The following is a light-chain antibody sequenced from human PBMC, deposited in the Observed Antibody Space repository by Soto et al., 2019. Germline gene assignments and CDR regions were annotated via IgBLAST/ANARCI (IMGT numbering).Light chain of an antibody. Sequence: QSVLTQPRSVSGSPGQSVTISCTGTSSDVGGYNYVSWYQQHPGKAPKLMIYDVSKRPSGAPDRFSGSKSGNTASLTISGLQAEDEADYYCCSYAGSPYVFGTGTKVTVL. CDR3: CSYAGSPYV. J-gene: IGLJ1*01. CDR1: SSDVGGYNY. V-gene: IGLV2-11*01. CDR2: DVS.